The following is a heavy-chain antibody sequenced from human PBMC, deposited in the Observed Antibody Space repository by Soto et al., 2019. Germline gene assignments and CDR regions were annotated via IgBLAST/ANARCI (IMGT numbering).Heavy chain of an antibody. J-gene: IGHJ3*02. Sequence: GGSLRLSCAASGFTVSSNYMSWVRQAPGKVLEWVSVIYSGGSTYYADSVKGRFTISRDNSKNTLYLQMNSLRAEDTAVYYCARTYGSGSYYNVYDAFDIWGQGTMVTVSS. CDR1: GFTVSSNY. D-gene: IGHD3-10*01. V-gene: IGHV3-66*01. CDR2: IYSGGST. CDR3: ARTYGSGSYYNVYDAFDI.